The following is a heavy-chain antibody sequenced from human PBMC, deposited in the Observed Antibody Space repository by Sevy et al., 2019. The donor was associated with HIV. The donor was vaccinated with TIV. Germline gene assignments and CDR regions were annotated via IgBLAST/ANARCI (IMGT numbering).Heavy chain of an antibody. Sequence: GGSLRLSCAASAFTFSRYWMGWVRQAPGKGLEWVANIKQDGSQKNYVDSVTGRFTISRDNAKNSLYLQMNSLRAEDTAVYYCARDSGNYYFNYWGQGALVTVSS. CDR1: AFTFSRYW. CDR3: ARDSGNYYFNY. CDR2: IKQDGSQK. D-gene: IGHD1-26*01. J-gene: IGHJ4*02. V-gene: IGHV3-7*01.